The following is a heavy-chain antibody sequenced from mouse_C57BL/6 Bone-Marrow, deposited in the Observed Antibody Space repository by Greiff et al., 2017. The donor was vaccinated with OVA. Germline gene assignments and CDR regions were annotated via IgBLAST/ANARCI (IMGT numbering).Heavy chain of an antibody. Sequence: EVQGVESGGDLVKPGGSLKLSCAASGFTFSSYGMSWVRQTPDKRLEWVATISSGGSYTYYTDSVKGRFTIYRDNAKNTLYLQMSLLKSEDTAMYYCASHYYGRSYGAMDYWGQGTSVTVSS. CDR2: ISSGGSYT. J-gene: IGHJ4*01. CDR1: GFTFSSYG. CDR3: ASHYYGRSYGAMDY. V-gene: IGHV5-6*01. D-gene: IGHD1-1*01.